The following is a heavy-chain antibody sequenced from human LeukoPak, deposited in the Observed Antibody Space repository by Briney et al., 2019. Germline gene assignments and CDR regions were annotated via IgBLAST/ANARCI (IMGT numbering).Heavy chain of an antibody. J-gene: IGHJ4*02. D-gene: IGHD3-3*01. CDR3: ASTNFDY. V-gene: IGHV3-30*04. CDR1: GFTFSSYA. Sequence: GGSLRLSCAASGFTFSSYAMHWVRQAPGKGLEWVAVISYDGSNKYYADSVKGRFTISRDNSKNTLYLQMNSLRAEDTAVYCCASTNFDYWGQGTLVTVSS. CDR2: ISYDGSNK.